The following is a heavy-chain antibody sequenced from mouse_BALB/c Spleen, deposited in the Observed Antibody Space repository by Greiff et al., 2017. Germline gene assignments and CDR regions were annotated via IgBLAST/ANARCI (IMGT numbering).Heavy chain of an antibody. CDR3: AATGFAY. D-gene: IGHD6-1*01. J-gene: IGHJ3*01. CDR2: IDPANGNT. Sequence: VHVKQSGAELVKPGASVKLSCTASGFNIKDTYMHWVKQRPEQGLEWIGRIDPANGNTKYDPKFQGKATITADTSSNTAYLQLSSLTSEDTAVYYCAATGFAYWGQGTLVTVSA. CDR1: GFNIKDTY. V-gene: IGHV14-3*02.